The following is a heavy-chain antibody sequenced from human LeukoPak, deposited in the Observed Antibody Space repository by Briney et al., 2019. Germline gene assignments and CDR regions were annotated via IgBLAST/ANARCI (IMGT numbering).Heavy chain of an antibody. CDR2: IYPGDSDT. J-gene: IGHJ4*02. CDR1: GYSFTSYW. V-gene: IGHV5-51*01. CDR3: ARDSSSWNGEIDY. D-gene: IGHD6-13*01. Sequence: GESLKISCKGSGYSFTSYWIGWVRQMPGKGLEWMGIIYPGDSDTRYSPSFRGQVTISADKSISTAYLQWSSLKASDTAMYYCARDSSSWNGEIDYWGQGTLVTVSS.